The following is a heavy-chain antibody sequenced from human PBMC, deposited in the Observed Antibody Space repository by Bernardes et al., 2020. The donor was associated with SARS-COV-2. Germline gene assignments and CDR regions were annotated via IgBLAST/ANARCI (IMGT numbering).Heavy chain of an antibody. Sequence: GGSLRLSCAASGFIFSSHGMHWVRKAPGKGLEWVAIIWYDGSKKYYADSVKGRFTISRDNSKNTLYLQMNSLRAEDTAGYYCARARGGSDYWGQGTLVTVSS. CDR3: ARARGGSDY. J-gene: IGHJ4*02. D-gene: IGHD3-10*01. CDR2: IWYDGSKK. V-gene: IGHV3-33*01. CDR1: GFIFSSHG.